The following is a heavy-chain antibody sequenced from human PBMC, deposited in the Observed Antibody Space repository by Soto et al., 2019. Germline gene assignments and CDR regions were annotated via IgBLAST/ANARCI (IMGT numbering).Heavy chain of an antibody. CDR1: GYTFTSYG. CDR2: ISAYNGST. V-gene: IGHV1-18*01. CDR3: ARGNRDVLRFLEWSQYNYYYMDV. J-gene: IGHJ6*03. Sequence: ASVKVSCKASGYTFTSYGISWVRQAPGQGLEWMGWISAYNGSTSYAQKFQGRVTMTRDTSTSTVYMELSSLRSEDTAVYYCARGNRDVLRFLEWSQYNYYYMDVWGKGTTVTVSS. D-gene: IGHD3-3*01.